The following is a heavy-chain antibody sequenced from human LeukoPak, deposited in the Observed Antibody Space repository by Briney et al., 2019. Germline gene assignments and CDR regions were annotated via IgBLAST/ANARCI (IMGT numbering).Heavy chain of an antibody. CDR3: ARLLVYNRNPRAFDV. CDR1: GDSISSGNW. CDR2: IAHTGST. D-gene: IGHD1-14*01. J-gene: IGHJ3*01. Sequence: SETLSLTCAVSGDSISSGNWWSWVRQPPGKGLEWIGEIAHTGSTKYNPSLKSRVSISIDFSKNQFSLRLSSVTAADTGLYYCARLLVYNRNPRAFDVWGQGTSVTVS. V-gene: IGHV4-4*02.